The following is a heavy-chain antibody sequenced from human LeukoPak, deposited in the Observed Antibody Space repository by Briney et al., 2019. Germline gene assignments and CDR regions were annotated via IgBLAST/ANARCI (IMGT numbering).Heavy chain of an antibody. D-gene: IGHD6-6*01. CDR3: AADRIAARRFDY. CDR2: IVVVSGNT. V-gene: IGHV1-58*01. CDR1: GFTFTSSA. Sequence: GASVKVSCKASGFTFTSSAVQWVRQARGQRLEWIGWIVVVSGNTNYAQKFQERVTITRDMSTSTAYMEPSSLRSEDTAVYYCAADRIAARRFDYWGQGTLVTVSS. J-gene: IGHJ4*02.